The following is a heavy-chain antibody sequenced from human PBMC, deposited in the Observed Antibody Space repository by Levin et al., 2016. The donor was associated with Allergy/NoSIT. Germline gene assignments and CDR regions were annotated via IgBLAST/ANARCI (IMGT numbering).Heavy chain of an antibody. V-gene: IGHV3-33*06. CDR1: GFTFSTYG. CDR3: ANDIMIVPLNNGAREPWSS. CDR2: IWYDGNKY. Sequence: GGSLRLSCAASGFTFSTYGMHWVRQAPGKGLEWVAVIWYDGNKYYYADSVKGRFTISRDNSKNTLYLQMNSLRADDTAVYYCANDIMIVPLNNGAREPWSSWGQGTLVTVSP. J-gene: IGHJ5*02. D-gene: IGHD3-16*01.